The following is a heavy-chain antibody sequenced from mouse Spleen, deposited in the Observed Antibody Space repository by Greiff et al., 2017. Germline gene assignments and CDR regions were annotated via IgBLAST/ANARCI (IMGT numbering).Heavy chain of an antibody. V-gene: IGHV1-80*01. Sequence: VQLQESGAELVKPGASVKISCKASGYAFSSYWMNWVKQRPGKGLEWIGQIYPGDGDANYNGKFKGKATLTADKSSSTAYMQLSSLTSEDSAVYFCARSYDRYDGTPFDHWGQGTTLTVSP. CDR3: ARSYDRYDGTPFDH. J-gene: IGHJ2*01. CDR1: GYAFSSYW. CDR2: IYPGDGDA. D-gene: IGHD2-14*01.